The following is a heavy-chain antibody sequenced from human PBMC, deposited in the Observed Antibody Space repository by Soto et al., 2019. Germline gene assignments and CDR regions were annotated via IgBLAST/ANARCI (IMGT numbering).Heavy chain of an antibody. D-gene: IGHD6-19*01. Sequence: EVQLVESGGGLVQPGRSLRLSCAASGFTFDDYAMHWVRQAPGKGLEWVSGISWNSGSIGYADSVKGRFTISRDNAKNTLYLQMNSQRAVDTALYYCAKDSSSWLVQGWLDYWGQGTLVTVSS. V-gene: IGHV3-9*01. CDR3: AKDSSSWLVQGWLDY. CDR1: GFTFDDYA. CDR2: ISWNSGSI. J-gene: IGHJ4*02.